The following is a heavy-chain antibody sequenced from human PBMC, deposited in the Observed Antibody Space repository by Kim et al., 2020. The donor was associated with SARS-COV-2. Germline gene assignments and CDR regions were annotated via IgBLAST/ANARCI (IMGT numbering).Heavy chain of an antibody. CDR1: GYSFTSYW. CDR3: ARLALDYYDSSGYYHPPPESNWYFDL. V-gene: IGHV5-51*01. J-gene: IGHJ2*01. Sequence: GESLKISCKGSGYSFTSYWIGWVRQMPGKGLEWMGIIYPGDSDTRYSPSFQGQVTISADKSISTAYLQWSSLKASDTAMYYCARLALDYYDSSGYYHPPPESNWYFDLWGRGTLVTVSS. D-gene: IGHD3-22*01. CDR2: IYPGDSDT.